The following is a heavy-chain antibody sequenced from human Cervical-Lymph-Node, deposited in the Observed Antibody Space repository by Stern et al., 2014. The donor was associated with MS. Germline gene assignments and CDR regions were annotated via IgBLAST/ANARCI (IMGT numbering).Heavy chain of an antibody. CDR2: MNPNSGNT. D-gene: IGHD3-10*01. CDR1: GYTFTSYE. CDR3: ARGEGYGSGSYSDFDY. V-gene: IGHV1-8*01. J-gene: IGHJ4*02. Sequence: VQLLESGAEVKKPGASVKVSCKASGYTFTSYEINWGRQATGQGLEWMGWMNPNSGNTGYAQKFQDRVTMTRNTSISTAYMELSSLRSEDTAVYYCARGEGYGSGSYSDFDYWGQGTLVTVSS.